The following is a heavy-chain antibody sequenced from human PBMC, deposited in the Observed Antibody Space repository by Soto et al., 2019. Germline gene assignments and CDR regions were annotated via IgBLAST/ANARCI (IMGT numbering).Heavy chain of an antibody. CDR3: AREGYSGYDLDY. J-gene: IGHJ4*02. CDR2: INPNSGGT. D-gene: IGHD5-12*01. CDR1: GYTFTGYY. Sequence: ASVKVSCKASGYTFTGYYVHWVRQAPGQGLEWMGWINPNSGGTNYAQKFQGWVTMTRDTSISTAYMELSRLRSDDTAVYYCAREGYSGYDLDYWGQGTLVTVSS. V-gene: IGHV1-2*04.